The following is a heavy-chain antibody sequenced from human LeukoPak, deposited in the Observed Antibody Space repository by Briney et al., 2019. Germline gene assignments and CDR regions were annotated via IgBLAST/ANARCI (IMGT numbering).Heavy chain of an antibody. V-gene: IGHV1-8*01. CDR1: GYTFTSYD. Sequence: ASVKVSCKPSGYTFTSYDINCVRHATGQGLEWMGWMNPNSGNTGYAQKFKGRVTMTRNTSISTAYMELSSLRSEDTAVYYCERASRAKVRPLDYWGQGTLVTVSS. D-gene: IGHD1-1*01. CDR2: MNPNSGNT. CDR3: ERASRAKVRPLDY. J-gene: IGHJ4*02.